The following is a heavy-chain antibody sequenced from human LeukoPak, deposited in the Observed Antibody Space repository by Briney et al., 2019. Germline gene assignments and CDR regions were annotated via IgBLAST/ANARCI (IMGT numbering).Heavy chain of an antibody. V-gene: IGHV3-48*01. J-gene: IGHJ4*02. Sequence: GGSLRLSCAASGFTFSSYSMNWVRQAPGKGLEWVSYISSSSSTIYYADSVKGRFTISRDNAKNSLYLQMNSLRAEDTAVYYCARGQNDYVWGSYRYFDYWGQGTLVTVPS. CDR3: ARGQNDYVWGSYRYFDY. D-gene: IGHD3-16*02. CDR1: GFTFSSYS. CDR2: ISSSSSTI.